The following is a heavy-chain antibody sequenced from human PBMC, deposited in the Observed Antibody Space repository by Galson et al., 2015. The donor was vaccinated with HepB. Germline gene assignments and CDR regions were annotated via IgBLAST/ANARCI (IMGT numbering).Heavy chain of an antibody. CDR2: ISYDGSNK. V-gene: IGHV3-30*18. Sequence: SLRLSCAASGFTFSSYGMHWVRQAPGKGLEWVAVISYDGSNKYYADSVKGRFTISRDNSKNTLYLQMNSLRAEDTAVYYCAKDGPDCSSTSCYLSYYYYYMDVWGKGTTVTVSS. D-gene: IGHD2-2*01. CDR1: GFTFSSYG. J-gene: IGHJ6*03. CDR3: AKDGPDCSSTSCYLSYYYYYMDV.